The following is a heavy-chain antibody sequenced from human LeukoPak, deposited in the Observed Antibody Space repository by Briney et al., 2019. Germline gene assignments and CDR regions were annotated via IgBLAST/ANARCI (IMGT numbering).Heavy chain of an antibody. Sequence: SETLSLTCTVSGGTINNYYWSWIRQPPGKGMEDIGHIYYSGFTNYNPSPKSRGTMSVDTTKNQFSLQLSSVLAAETTAYYCGWDGSSSLRAGYYYYMDVWGKGTPVTVSS. J-gene: IGHJ6*03. CDR2: IYYSGFT. V-gene: IGHV4-59*01. CDR3: GWDGSSSLRAGYYYYMDV. D-gene: IGHD6-6*01. CDR1: GGTINNYY.